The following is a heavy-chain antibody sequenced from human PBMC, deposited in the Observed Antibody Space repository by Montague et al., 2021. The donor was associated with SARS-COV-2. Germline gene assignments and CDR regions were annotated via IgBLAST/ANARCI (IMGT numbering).Heavy chain of an antibody. J-gene: IGHJ3*01. CDR1: GDSVGINIAA. CDR2: TKYTSTRYE. V-gene: IGHV6-1*01. Sequence: CAISGDSVGINIAAWSWVRQSPSIGLEWLGRTKYTSTRYETYAVSVQSRITITADTSKNQFSLHLNSVTPEDTAVYYCARDLYWAFDAWGLGTTVTVSA. D-gene: IGHD2-8*02. CDR3: ARDLYWAFDA.